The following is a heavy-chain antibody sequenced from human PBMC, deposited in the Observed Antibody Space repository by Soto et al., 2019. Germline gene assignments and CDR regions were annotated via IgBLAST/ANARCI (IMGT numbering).Heavy chain of an antibody. Sequence: PSETLSLTCTVSGGSISSYYWSWIRQPPGKGLEWIGYIYYSGSTNYNPSLKSRVTISVDTSKNQFSLMLSSVTAADTAVYYCAIVVKAAAGTHGVYYYDYVDVWGKGTTVTVSS. D-gene: IGHD6-13*01. CDR3: AIVVKAAAGTHGVYYYDYVDV. V-gene: IGHV4-59*01. CDR1: GGSISSYY. CDR2: IYYSGST. J-gene: IGHJ6*03.